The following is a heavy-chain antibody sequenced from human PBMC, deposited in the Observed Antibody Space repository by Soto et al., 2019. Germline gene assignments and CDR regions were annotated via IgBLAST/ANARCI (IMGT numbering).Heavy chain of an antibody. J-gene: IGHJ3*02. D-gene: IGHD6-13*01. V-gene: IGHV3-23*01. CDR2: ISGSGGST. CDR1: GFTFSSYA. CDR3: XKGPRYSSSGYGDAFDI. Sequence: GGSLRLSCAASGFTFSSYAMSWVRQAPGKGLEWVSAISGSGGSTYYADSVKGRFTISRDNSKNTLYLQMNSLRAEDTAIYYCXKGPRYSSSGYGDAFDIWGQGTMVTVSS.